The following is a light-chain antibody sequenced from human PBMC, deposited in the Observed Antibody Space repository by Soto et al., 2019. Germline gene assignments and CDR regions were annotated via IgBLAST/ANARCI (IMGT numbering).Light chain of an antibody. CDR3: QQRTNWPIT. CDR2: DAS. J-gene: IGKJ5*01. Sequence: EIVLTQSPATLSLSPGERATLSCRASESSRTYLAWYQQKPGQAPRLLIYDASNRATGIPARFSGSGSGTDFTLTIDSLEPEDFAAYYCQQRTNWPITFGQGTRLEIK. V-gene: IGKV3-11*01. CDR1: ESSRTY.